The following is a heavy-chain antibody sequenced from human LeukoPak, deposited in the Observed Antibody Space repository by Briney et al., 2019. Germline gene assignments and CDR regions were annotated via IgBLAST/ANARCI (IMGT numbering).Heavy chain of an antibody. D-gene: IGHD3-22*01. Sequence: GGSLRLSCAASEFTFSSYGMHWVRQAPGKGLEWVAVIWYDGSNKYYADSVKGRFTISRDNSKNTLYLQMNSLRAEDTAVYYCAREPPYYYDSSGYPDYWGQGTLVTVSS. V-gene: IGHV3-33*08. CDR2: IWYDGSNK. J-gene: IGHJ4*02. CDR3: AREPPYYYDSSGYPDY. CDR1: EFTFSSYG.